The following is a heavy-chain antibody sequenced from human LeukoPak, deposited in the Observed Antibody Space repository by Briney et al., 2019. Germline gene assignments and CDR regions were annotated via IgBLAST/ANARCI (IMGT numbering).Heavy chain of an antibody. J-gene: IGHJ4*02. CDR1: GFTFSSYG. D-gene: IGHD5-12*01. V-gene: IGHV3-23*01. CDR3: AKDDYSGYDQTFDY. Sequence: GGSLRLSCAASGFTFSSYGMSWVRQAPGKGLEWVSAISGSGGSTYYADSVKGRFTISRDNSKNTLYLQMNSLRAEDTAVYYCAKDDYSGYDQTFDYWGQGTLVTVSS. CDR2: ISGSGGST.